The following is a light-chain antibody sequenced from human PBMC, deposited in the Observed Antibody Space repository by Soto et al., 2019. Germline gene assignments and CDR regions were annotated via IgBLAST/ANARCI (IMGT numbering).Light chain of an antibody. V-gene: IGKV3-15*01. CDR3: QQYNKWPIT. Sequence: TTPSLSPGEKATLSCMASQSLRSSLAWYQQKPGQAPRLLIYGASTRATGIPARFSGSGSGTEFTLTISSLQSEDSAFYYCQQYNKWPITFGQGTRLEIK. J-gene: IGKJ5*01. CDR2: GAS. CDR1: QSLRSS.